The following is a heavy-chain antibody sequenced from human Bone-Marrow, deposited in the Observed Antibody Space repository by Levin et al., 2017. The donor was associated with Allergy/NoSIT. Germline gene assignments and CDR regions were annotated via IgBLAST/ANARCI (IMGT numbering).Heavy chain of an antibody. Sequence: SETLSLTCTVSGGSIKRSSWWTWVRQPPGKGLEWIGEMYHGGNSNYNPSLKSRVSMSVDMSDNQISLNLTSVTAADTAVYYCASSPYLWGSYRSSDLWGQGTLVIVSS. D-gene: IGHD3-16*02. J-gene: IGHJ5*02. V-gene: IGHV4-4*02. CDR1: GGSIKRSSW. CDR3: ASSPYLWGSYRSSDL. CDR2: MYHGGNS.